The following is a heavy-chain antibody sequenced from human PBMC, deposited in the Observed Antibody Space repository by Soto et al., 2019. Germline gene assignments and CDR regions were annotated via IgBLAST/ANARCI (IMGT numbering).Heavy chain of an antibody. CDR1: GSTFSSYT. CDR2: IIPILGIA. CDR3: AREGGYCSSTSCNNWFDP. D-gene: IGHD2-2*01. Sequence: QVQLVQSGAEVKKPGSSVQVSCKASGSTFSSYTISSVRQAPGQGPEWRGRIIPILGIANYAQKFQGRVTITADKSTSTASMELSSLRSEDTAVYYCAREGGYCSSTSCNNWFDPWGQGTLVTVSS. V-gene: IGHV1-69*08. J-gene: IGHJ5*02.